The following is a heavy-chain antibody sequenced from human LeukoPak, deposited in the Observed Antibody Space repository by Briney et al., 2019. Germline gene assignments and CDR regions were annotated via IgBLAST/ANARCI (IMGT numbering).Heavy chain of an antibody. CDR3: ARQGSGSYKLDY. V-gene: IGHV1-2*02. Sequence: ASVKASCKASGYTFTGYYMHWVRQAPGQGLEWMGWINPNSGDTYFAQHFKGRVTMTTDTSISTTYMEMNSLRSDDTAVFYCARQGSGSYKLDYWGQGALVTVSS. J-gene: IGHJ4*02. D-gene: IGHD3-10*01. CDR1: GYTFTGYY. CDR2: INPNSGDT.